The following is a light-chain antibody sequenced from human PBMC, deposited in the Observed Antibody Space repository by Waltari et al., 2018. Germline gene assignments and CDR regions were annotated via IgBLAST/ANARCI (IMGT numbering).Light chain of an antibody. V-gene: IGKV3-20*01. J-gene: IGKJ4*01. CDR2: GAS. CDR1: QTINNNF. Sequence: IELTQSTDTLSLSPGQRASLSCRASQTINNNFLVWYQQKPGQAPRLLIHGASSRATGFPDRFSGSGSGTDFTLTISRLEPEDVAVYYCQQYDGSILTFGGGTKVEI. CDR3: QQYDGSILT.